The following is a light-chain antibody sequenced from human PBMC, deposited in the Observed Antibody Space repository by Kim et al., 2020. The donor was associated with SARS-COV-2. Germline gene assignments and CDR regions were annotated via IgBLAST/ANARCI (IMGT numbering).Light chain of an antibody. V-gene: IGKV1D-16*01. Sequence: DIQMTQSPSSLSASVGDRVTITCRASQGISSWLAWYQQKPEKAPKSLINAASSLQRGVPSRFSGSGSGTDFTLTISSLQPEDFATYYCQQYDSYPRTFGQGTKVDIK. CDR2: AAS. J-gene: IGKJ1*01. CDR3: QQYDSYPRT. CDR1: QGISSW.